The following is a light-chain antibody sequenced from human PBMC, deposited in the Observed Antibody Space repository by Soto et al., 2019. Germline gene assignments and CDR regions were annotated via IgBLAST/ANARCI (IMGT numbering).Light chain of an antibody. CDR3: QQYGGSLLT. Sequence: IVLTQSPGTLSLSPGERATLSCRASQSVSSSSLTWYQHKPGRAPRLLIYGASTRATGITDRFSGSGSGTDFTLTISRLEPEDFAVYYCQQYGGSLLTFGGGTKVEIK. J-gene: IGKJ4*01. CDR2: GAS. V-gene: IGKV3-20*01. CDR1: QSVSSSS.